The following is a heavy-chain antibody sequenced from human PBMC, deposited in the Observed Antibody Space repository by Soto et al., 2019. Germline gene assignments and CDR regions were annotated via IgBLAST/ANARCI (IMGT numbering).Heavy chain of an antibody. V-gene: IGHV4-31*03. D-gene: IGHD3-22*01. CDR2: IYYNGGT. CDR3: ASVRQRLGFFDY. J-gene: IGHJ4*02. Sequence: QVQLQESGPGLVKPSQTLSLTCTVSGVSITSGAYFWSWIRQHPGKGLEWIGYIYYNGGTQYNPSLKSRVTISIDTSKNQFSLNLSSVTAADTAFYYCASVRQRLGFFDYWGQGPLVTVSS. CDR1: GVSITSGAYF.